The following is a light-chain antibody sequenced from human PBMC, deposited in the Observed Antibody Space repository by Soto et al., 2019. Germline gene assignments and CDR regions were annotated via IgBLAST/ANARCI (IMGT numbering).Light chain of an antibody. V-gene: IGLV1-36*01. CDR1: SSNIGNNA. CDR2: YDD. Sequence: QSVLTQPPSVSEAPRQRVTISCSGSSSNIGNNAVNWYQQLPGKAPKLLIYYDDLLPSGVSDRFSGSKSGTSASLAINGLQSEDEADYYCAAWDDSLNGQVFGTGTKVTVL. CDR3: AAWDDSLNGQV. J-gene: IGLJ1*01.